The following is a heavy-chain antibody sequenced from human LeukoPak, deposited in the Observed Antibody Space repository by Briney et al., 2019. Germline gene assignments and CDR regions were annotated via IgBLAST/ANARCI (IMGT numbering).Heavy chain of an antibody. Sequence: PGGSLRLSCAASGFTFSSYAMHWVRQAPGKGLEWVALISYDGSNKYYADSVKGRFTISRDNSKNTLYLQMNSLRAEDTAVYYCARSYANEWELPHWGQGTLVTVSS. CDR1: GFTFSSYA. V-gene: IGHV3-30*04. CDR3: ARSYANEWELPH. CDR2: ISYDGSNK. D-gene: IGHD1-26*01. J-gene: IGHJ4*02.